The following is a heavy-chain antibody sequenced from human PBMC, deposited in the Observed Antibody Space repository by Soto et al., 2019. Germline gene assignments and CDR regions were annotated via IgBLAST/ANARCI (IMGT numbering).Heavy chain of an antibody. J-gene: IGHJ4*02. CDR2: INLNSGHT. CDR3: ARGRGWRDY. V-gene: IGHV1-8*01. Sequence: ASLKVSCKASGYPFTTYYISWVRQAAGQGLEWMGWINLNSGHTDYAQRFQGRVTMTRNTSITTAYMELTSLSSEDTAVYYCARGRGWRDYWGQGTLVTVSS. CDR1: GYPFTTYY. D-gene: IGHD6-19*01.